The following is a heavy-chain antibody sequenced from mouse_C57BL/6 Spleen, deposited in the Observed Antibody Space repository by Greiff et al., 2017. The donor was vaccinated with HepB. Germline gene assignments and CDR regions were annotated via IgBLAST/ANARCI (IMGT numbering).Heavy chain of an antibody. D-gene: IGHD1-1*01. CDR1: GFTFSSYA. CDR2: ISDGGSYT. CDR3: ARESTTVVDPYYYAMDY. V-gene: IGHV5-4*01. J-gene: IGHJ4*01. Sequence: EVKLVESGGGLVKPGGSLKLSCAASGFTFSSYALSWVRQTPEKRLEWVATISDGGSYTYYPDNVKGRFTISRDNAKNNLYLQMSHLKSEDTAMYYCARESTTVVDPYYYAMDYWGQGTSVTVSS.